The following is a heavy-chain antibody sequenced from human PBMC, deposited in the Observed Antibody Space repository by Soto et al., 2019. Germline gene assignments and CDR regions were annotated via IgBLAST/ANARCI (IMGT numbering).Heavy chain of an antibody. V-gene: IGHV2-70*01. Sequence: SGPTLVNPTQTLTLTCTFSGFSLSTSGVGVGWIRQPPGKALEWFALIYWDDDKYYSTSLKTRLTISKDTSKNQVVLTMTNMDPVDTATYYCARSTYYYDSSGYGFYYFDYWGQGTLVTVSS. CDR1: GFSLSTSGVG. J-gene: IGHJ4*02. CDR2: IYWDDDK. D-gene: IGHD3-22*01. CDR3: ARSTYYYDSSGYGFYYFDY.